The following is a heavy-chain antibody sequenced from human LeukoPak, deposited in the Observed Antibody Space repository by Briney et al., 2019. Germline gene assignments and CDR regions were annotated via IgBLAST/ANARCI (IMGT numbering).Heavy chain of an antibody. V-gene: IGHV3-21*01. CDR2: ITSSGSYV. D-gene: IGHD2-15*01. CDR3: ARDAVVVAARFYYYYYGMDV. J-gene: IGHJ6*02. CDR1: GFSFRTYS. Sequence: GGSLRLSCAASGFSFRTYSMNWIRQAPGKGLEWVSSITSSGSYVYYTDSVKGRFTISRDNAKNSLYLQMNGLRAEDTAVYYCARDAVVVAARFYYYYYGMDVWGQGTTVTVSS.